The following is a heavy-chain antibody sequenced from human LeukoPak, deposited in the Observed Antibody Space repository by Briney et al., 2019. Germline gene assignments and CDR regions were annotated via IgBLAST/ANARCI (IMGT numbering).Heavy chain of an antibody. CDR3: TRQDCSGSSCSYVDS. CDR2: IWYDGSNK. J-gene: IGHJ4*02. V-gene: IGHV3-33*01. CDR1: GFTSSNYG. D-gene: IGHD2-15*01. Sequence: RSLRLSCAASGFTSSNYGMHWVRHAPGKGLEWVAVIWYDGSNKYYADSVKGRFTISRDNSKNTLYLKMNSLRAEDTAVYFCTRQDCSGSSCSYVDSWGQGTLVTVSS.